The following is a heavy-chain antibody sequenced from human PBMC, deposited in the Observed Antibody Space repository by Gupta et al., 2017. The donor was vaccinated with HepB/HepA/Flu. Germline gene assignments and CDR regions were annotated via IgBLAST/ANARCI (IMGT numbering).Heavy chain of an antibody. CDR2: VWSNTYKK. J-gene: IGHJ3*02. CDR1: AFTFSSYA. V-gene: IGHV3-33*01. Sequence: QVQLVESGGDVVQPGRSLRLSCAASAFTFSSYAMHGVRQAPGKGMEWVAIVWSNTYKKDEADSVKGRLKIARDNAKNTVFLKMKRLRTEDTAVYDGARDREGTFDIGGQGTKVTVYS. CDR3: ARDREGTFDI. D-gene: IGHD3-10*01.